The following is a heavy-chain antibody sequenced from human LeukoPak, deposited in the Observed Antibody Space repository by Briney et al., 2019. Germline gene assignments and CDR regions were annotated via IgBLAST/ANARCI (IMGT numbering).Heavy chain of an antibody. CDR2: IYYSGST. CDR1: GGSISSGGYS. Sequence: SQTLSLTCAVSGGSISSGGYSWSWIRQPPGKGLEWIGYIYYSGSTYYNPSLKSRVTISVDTSKNQFSLKLSSVTAADTAVYYCARFYGSGSYGPFFDYWGQGTLVTVSS. D-gene: IGHD3-10*01. CDR3: ARFYGSGSYGPFFDY. J-gene: IGHJ4*02. V-gene: IGHV4-30-2*05.